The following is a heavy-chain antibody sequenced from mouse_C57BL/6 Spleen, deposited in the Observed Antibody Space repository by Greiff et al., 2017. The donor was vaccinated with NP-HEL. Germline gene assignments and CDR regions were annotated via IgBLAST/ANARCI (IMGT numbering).Heavy chain of an antibody. CDR3: ARSYYGSRESPMDY. CDR1: GYTFTSYG. CDR2: IYPRSGNT. Sequence: QVHVKQSGAELARPGASVKLSCKASGYTFTSYGISWVKQRTGQGLEWIGEIYPRSGNTYYNEKFKGKATLTADKSSSTAYMELRSLTSEDSAVYFCARSYYGSRESPMDYWGQGTSVTVSS. V-gene: IGHV1-81*01. D-gene: IGHD1-1*01. J-gene: IGHJ4*01.